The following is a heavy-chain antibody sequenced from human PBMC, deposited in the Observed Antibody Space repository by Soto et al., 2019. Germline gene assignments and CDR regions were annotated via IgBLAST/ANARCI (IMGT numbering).Heavy chain of an antibody. CDR3: VRTYYDFWSGYPAVFDY. Sequence: GGSLRLSCAASRFTFSSYAMSWVRQAPGKGLEWVSAISGSGGSTYYADSVKGRFTISRDNSKNTLYLQMNSLRAEDTAVYYCVRTYYDFWSGYPAVFDYWGQGTLVTVSS. J-gene: IGHJ4*02. D-gene: IGHD3-3*01. V-gene: IGHV3-23*01. CDR2: ISGSGGST. CDR1: RFTFSSYA.